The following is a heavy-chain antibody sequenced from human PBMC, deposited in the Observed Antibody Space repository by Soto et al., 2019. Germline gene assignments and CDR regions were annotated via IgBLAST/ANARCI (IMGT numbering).Heavy chain of an antibody. V-gene: IGHV4-30-2*01. Sequence: PSETLSLTCAVSGGSISSGGYSWSWIRQPPGKGLEWIGYIYHSGSTYHNPSLKSRVTISVDRSKNQFSLKLSSVTAADTAVYYCARERYYYDSSGYYSNAFDIWGQGTMVTGSS. J-gene: IGHJ3*02. CDR2: IYHSGST. CDR1: GGSISSGGYS. CDR3: ARERYYYDSSGYYSNAFDI. D-gene: IGHD3-22*01.